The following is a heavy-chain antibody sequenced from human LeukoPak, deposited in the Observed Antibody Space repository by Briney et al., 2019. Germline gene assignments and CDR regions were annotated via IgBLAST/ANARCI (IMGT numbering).Heavy chain of an antibody. D-gene: IGHD1-26*01. CDR1: GYTFTTYD. J-gene: IGHJ4*02. V-gene: IGHV1-8*03. Sequence: ASVKVSCKASGYTFTTYDINWVRQATGQGLEWMGWMNPNSGNIGYAQKFQGRVTITTNTSISTAYMELSSLKSEDTAVYYCASLRLYSGSYYGFDYWGQGTLVTVSS. CDR2: MNPNSGNI. CDR3: ASLRLYSGSYYGFDY.